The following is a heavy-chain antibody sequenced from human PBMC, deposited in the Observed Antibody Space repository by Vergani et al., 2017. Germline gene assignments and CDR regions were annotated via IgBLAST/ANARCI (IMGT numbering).Heavy chain of an antibody. V-gene: IGHV4-39*01. D-gene: IGHD6-19*01. Sequence: QLQLQESGPGLVKPSETLSLTCTVSGGSISSSSYYWGWIRQPPGKGLEWIGSIYYSGSTYYNPSLKSRVTISVDTSKNQFSLKLSSVTAADTAVYYCARLGVYSSGRSNXFDPWGQGTLVTVSS. CDR3: ARLGVYSSGRSNXFDP. CDR2: IYYSGST. CDR1: GGSISSSSYY. J-gene: IGHJ5*02.